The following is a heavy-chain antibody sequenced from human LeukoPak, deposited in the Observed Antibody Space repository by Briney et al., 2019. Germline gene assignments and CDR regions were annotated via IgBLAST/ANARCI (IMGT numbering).Heavy chain of an antibody. CDR2: ISSSSSYI. CDR1: GFTFSSYW. CDR3: ARALLGARAFDI. V-gene: IGHV3-21*01. D-gene: IGHD1-26*01. J-gene: IGHJ3*02. Sequence: GGSLRLSCAVSGFTFSSYWMSWVRQAPGKGLEWVSSISSSSSYIYYADSVKGRFTISRDNAKNSLYLQMNSLRAEDTAVYYCARALLGARAFDIWGQGTMVTVSS.